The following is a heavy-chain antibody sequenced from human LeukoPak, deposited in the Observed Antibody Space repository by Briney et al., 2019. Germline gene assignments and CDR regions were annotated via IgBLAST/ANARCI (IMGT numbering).Heavy chain of an antibody. D-gene: IGHD5-18*01. Sequence: PGGSLRLSCAASGFTFDDYAMHWVRHAPGKGLEWVSGISWNSGSIGYADSVKGRFTISRDNAKNSLYLQMNSLRAEDMALYYCAKDISPGYSYVLDYWGQGTLVTVSS. J-gene: IGHJ4*02. CDR2: ISWNSGSI. CDR1: GFTFDDYA. V-gene: IGHV3-9*03. CDR3: AKDISPGYSYVLDY.